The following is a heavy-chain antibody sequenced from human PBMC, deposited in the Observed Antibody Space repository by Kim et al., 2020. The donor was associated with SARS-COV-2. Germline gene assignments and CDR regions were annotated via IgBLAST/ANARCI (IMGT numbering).Heavy chain of an antibody. D-gene: IGHD6-19*01. CDR2: ISSASVYT. CDR1: GFSFSTYS. V-gene: IGHV3-21*01. CDR3: AREFQRSRGSDY. J-gene: IGHJ4*02. Sequence: GGSLRLSCAASGFSFSTYSMTWVRQAPGKGLEWVSSISSASVYTHYADSVKGRFTISRDNAKNSLYLQMNSLRAEDTAVYYCAREFQRSRGSDYWGQGTL.